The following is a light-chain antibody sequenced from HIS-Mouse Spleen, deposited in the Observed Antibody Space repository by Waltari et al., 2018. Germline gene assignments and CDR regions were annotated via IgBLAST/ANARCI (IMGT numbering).Light chain of an antibody. V-gene: IGLV3-21*03. J-gene: IGLJ2*01. CDR1: NIGSKS. Sequence: SYVLTQPPSVSVAPGKTARITCGGNNIGSKSVHWYQQKPGQAPVLVVYEDSARPSGIPVRVSGSNSGNTATLTISRVEDGDEADYYCQVWDSSSDHVVFGGGTKLTVL. CDR3: QVWDSSSDHVV. CDR2: EDS.